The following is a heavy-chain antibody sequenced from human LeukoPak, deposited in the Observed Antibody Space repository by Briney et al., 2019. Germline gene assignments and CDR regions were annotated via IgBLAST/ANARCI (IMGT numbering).Heavy chain of an antibody. D-gene: IGHD6-19*01. CDR3: AKDLSSGWYRDAFDI. Sequence: GGSLRLSCAASGFTFDDYAMHWVRQAPGKGLEWVSGISWNSGSIGYADSVKGRFTISRDNAKNSLYLQMNSLRAEDTALYYCAKDLSSGWYRDAFDIWGQGTMVTVSS. J-gene: IGHJ3*02. CDR2: ISWNSGSI. V-gene: IGHV3-9*01. CDR1: GFTFDDYA.